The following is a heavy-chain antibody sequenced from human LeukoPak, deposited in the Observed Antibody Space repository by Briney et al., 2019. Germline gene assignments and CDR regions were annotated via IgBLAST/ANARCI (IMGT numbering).Heavy chain of an antibody. V-gene: IGHV3-64D*06. CDR1: GFTFSNYA. CDR2: ISSNGFST. CDR3: VRDRGSDYYGLGYYDY. Sequence: PGGSLRLSCSASGFTFSNYAMHWVRQAPGKGLEYVSTISSNGFSTYYADSVKGRFTISRDNSKNKLYLQMSSLRAEPTTVYYSVRDRGSDYYGLGYYDYWGQGTLVTVSS. D-gene: IGHD6-25*01. J-gene: IGHJ4*02.